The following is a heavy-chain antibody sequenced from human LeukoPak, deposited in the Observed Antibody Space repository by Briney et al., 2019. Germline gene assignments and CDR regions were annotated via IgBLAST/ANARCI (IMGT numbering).Heavy chain of an antibody. D-gene: IGHD5-18*01. CDR2: IYYSGST. J-gene: IGHJ4*02. CDR1: GGSISSLY. CDR3: ARRDTAMVKAFDY. V-gene: IGHV4-59*01. Sequence: SETLSLTCSVSGGSISSLYWSWIRQPPGKGLEWIGYIYYSGSTNYNPSLKSRVTISVDTSKNQFSLKLSSVTAADTAVYYCARRDTAMVKAFDYWGQGTLVTVSS.